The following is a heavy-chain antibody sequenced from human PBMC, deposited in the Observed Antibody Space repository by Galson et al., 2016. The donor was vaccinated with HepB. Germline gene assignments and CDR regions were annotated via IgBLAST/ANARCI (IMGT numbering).Heavy chain of an antibody. Sequence: SLRLSCAASGFTFDDHAMHWVRQAPGKGLEWVSGISWKSGSIGYADSVKGRFTISRDNAKKSLYLQMSSLRADDTAIYYCARESSGYDYDFDLWGQGTMVTVSS. D-gene: IGHD5-12*01. CDR2: ISWKSGSI. J-gene: IGHJ3*01. CDR1: GFTFDDHA. CDR3: ARESSGYDYDFDL. V-gene: IGHV3-9*01.